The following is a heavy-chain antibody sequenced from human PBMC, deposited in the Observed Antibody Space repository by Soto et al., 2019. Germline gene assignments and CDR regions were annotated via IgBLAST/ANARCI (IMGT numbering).Heavy chain of an antibody. V-gene: IGHV4-39*01. J-gene: IGHJ6*03. CDR3: ARPGIADAGGMDV. CDR2: IYYSGST. D-gene: IGHD6-13*01. Sequence: SEALSLPYTFSGSSIRSSSYYRGRIRQPPGKGLEWIGSIYYSGSTYYNPSLKSRVTISVDTSKNQFSLKLSSVTAADTAVYYCARPGIADAGGMDVWGKGTTVT. CDR1: GSSIRSSSYY.